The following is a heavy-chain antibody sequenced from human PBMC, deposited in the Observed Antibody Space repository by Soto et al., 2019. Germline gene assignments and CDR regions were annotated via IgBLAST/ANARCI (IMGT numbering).Heavy chain of an antibody. CDR1: GGSFSGYY. Sequence: QVQLQQWGAGLLKPSETLSLTCAVYGGSFSGYYWSWIRQPPGKGLEWIGEVNHSGSTNYNPSLKSRVTISVDTSKNQFSLKLSSVTAADTAVYYCARKTDCSGGSCYYRARNYYYYYMDVWGKGTTVTVSS. D-gene: IGHD2-15*01. CDR2: VNHSGST. V-gene: IGHV4-34*01. J-gene: IGHJ6*03. CDR3: ARKTDCSGGSCYYRARNYYYYYMDV.